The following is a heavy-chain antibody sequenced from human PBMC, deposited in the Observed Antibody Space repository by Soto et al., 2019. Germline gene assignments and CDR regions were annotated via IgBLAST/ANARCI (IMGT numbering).Heavy chain of an antibody. V-gene: IGHV3-30-3*01. CDR1: GFTFSSYA. CDR3: ALLNGYSGYDLDY. CDR2: ISYDGSNK. Sequence: GGSLRLSCAASGFTFSSYAMHWVRQAPGKGLEWVAVISYDGSNKYYADSVKGRFTISRDNSKNTLYLQMNSLRAEDTAVYYCALLNGYSGYDLDYWGQGTLVTVSS. J-gene: IGHJ4*02. D-gene: IGHD5-12*01.